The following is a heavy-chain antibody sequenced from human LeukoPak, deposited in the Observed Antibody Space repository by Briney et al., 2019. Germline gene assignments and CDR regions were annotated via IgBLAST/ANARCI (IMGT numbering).Heavy chain of an antibody. D-gene: IGHD5-24*01. CDR2: IKQDGSKK. CDR3: TRVGYIDEGIDY. CDR1: GFVFSDYA. J-gene: IGHJ4*02. Sequence: PGGSLRLPCAASGFVFSDYALNWVRQAPGKGLEWVANIKQDGSKKSYVDSVKGRFTISRDNAKNSLYLQMNSLRAEDTAIYYCTRVGYIDEGIDYWGQGTLVTVSS. V-gene: IGHV3-7*04.